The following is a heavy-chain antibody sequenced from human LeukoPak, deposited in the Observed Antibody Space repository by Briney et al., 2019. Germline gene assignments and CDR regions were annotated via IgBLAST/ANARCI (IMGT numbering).Heavy chain of an antibody. CDR2: ISATGGGT. CDR3: AKDLYSFGPFDY. V-gene: IGHV3-23*01. J-gene: IGHJ4*02. CDR1: GFSFSSYV. D-gene: IGHD5-18*01. Sequence: GGSLRLSCAASGFSFSSYVMSWVRQAPGKGLEWVSGISATGGGTYHADSVKGRFTISRDNSKNTLYLQMNSLRAEDTAVYYCAKDLYSFGPFDYWGQGTLVTVSS.